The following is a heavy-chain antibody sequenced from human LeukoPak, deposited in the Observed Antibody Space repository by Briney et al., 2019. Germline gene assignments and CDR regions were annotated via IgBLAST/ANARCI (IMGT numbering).Heavy chain of an antibody. CDR2: IYSSGST. J-gene: IGHJ4*02. Sequence: SETLSLTCIVSGGSTNSYYWSWIRQSGGEGLEWIGRIYSSGSTVYNPSLNSRLTMSIDTSKNQFSLTLKSVTATDTAVYYCARVKASSTSWTFDQWGQGALVTVSS. D-gene: IGHD2-2*01. V-gene: IGHV4-4*07. CDR1: GGSTNSYY. CDR3: ARVKASSTSWTFDQ.